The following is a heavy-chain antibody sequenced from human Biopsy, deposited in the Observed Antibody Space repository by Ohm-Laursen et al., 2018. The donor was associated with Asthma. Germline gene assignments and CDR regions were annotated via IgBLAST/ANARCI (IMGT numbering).Heavy chain of an antibody. CDR3: ANGPQWSGLDV. V-gene: IGHV4-34*01. Sequence: PPGTLSLTCAYRGSFRGYVWTWIRQPPGKGLEWIGEIPQGGATTFNPSLKSRVTISIDPSKSQLSLRLTSMTAADTAVYYCANGPQWSGLDVWGQGTTVTVSS. CDR1: RGSFRGYV. CDR2: IPQGGAT. J-gene: IGHJ6*02. D-gene: IGHD2-8*01.